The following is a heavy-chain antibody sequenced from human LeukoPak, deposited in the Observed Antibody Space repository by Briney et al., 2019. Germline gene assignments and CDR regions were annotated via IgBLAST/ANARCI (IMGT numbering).Heavy chain of an antibody. CDR2: IWYDGSNK. CDR1: GFTFSSYG. J-gene: IGHJ4*02. Sequence: GGSLRLSCAASGFTFSSYGMHWVRQAPGKGLERVAVIWYDGSNKYYADSVKGRFTISRDNSKNTLYLQMNSLRAEDTAVYYCAREAPYDFWSGYQQLGNYFDYWGQGTLVTVSS. D-gene: IGHD3-3*01. V-gene: IGHV3-33*01. CDR3: AREAPYDFWSGYQQLGNYFDY.